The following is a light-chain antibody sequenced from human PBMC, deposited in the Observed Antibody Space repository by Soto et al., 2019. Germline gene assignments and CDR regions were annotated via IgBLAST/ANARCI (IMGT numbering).Light chain of an antibody. CDR1: QSINIF. Sequence: MTQSPATLSVSPGERVTLSCRASQSINIFLAWYQQKPGKAPKLLIYAASTLQSGVPSRFSGSGSGTDFTLTISCLQSEDFATYYCQQYYSYPWTFGQGTKVEIK. V-gene: IGKV1-8*01. J-gene: IGKJ1*01. CDR3: QQYYSYPWT. CDR2: AAS.